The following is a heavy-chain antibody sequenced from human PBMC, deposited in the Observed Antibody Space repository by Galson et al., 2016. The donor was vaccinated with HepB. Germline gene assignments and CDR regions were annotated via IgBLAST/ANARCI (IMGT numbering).Heavy chain of an antibody. J-gene: IGHJ4*02. V-gene: IGHV3-7*01. D-gene: IGHD3-10*01. CDR2: IREDGIVS. CDR1: GFTFNAHW. CDR3: SREMTGSYFD. Sequence: LRLSCAASGFTFNAHWMNWVRQAPGKGLEWVANIREDGIVSYYAESVRGRFTISRDNAKNSLYLQMNGLRVDETAVYYCSREMTGSYFDWGQGTLVTVSS.